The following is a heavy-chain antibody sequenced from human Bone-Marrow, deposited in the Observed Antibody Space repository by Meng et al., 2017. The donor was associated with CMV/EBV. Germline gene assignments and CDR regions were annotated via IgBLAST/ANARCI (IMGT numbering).Heavy chain of an antibody. J-gene: IGHJ4*02. V-gene: IGHV3-30*09. CDR1: GFTFRGYV. CDR3: AREGASSGYFGYFDY. D-gene: IGHD3-22*01. Sequence: GGSLRLSCVGSGFTFRGYVMHWVRQAPGKGLEWVAGVSNDGSNKHIADSVKGRIAISRDNSKNTLYLQMESLRTEDTAVYYCAREGASSGYFGYFDYWGQGKLVTVSS. CDR2: VSNDGSNK.